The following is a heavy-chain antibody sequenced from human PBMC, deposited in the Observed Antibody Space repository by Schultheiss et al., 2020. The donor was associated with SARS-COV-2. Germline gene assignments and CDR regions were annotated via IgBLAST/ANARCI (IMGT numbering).Heavy chain of an antibody. CDR1: GGSISSYY. D-gene: IGHD1-26*01. Sequence: SQTLSLTCTVSGGSISSYYWSWIRQPAGKGLEWIGYIYYSGSTNYNPSLKSRVTISVDTSKNQFSLKLSSVTAADTAVYYCARASGSYVADYWGQGTLVTVSS. CDR3: ARASGSYVADY. J-gene: IGHJ4*02. CDR2: IYYSGST. V-gene: IGHV4-59*01.